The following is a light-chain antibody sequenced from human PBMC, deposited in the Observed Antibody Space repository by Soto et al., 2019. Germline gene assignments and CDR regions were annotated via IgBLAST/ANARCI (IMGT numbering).Light chain of an antibody. CDR2: EVS. V-gene: IGLV2-8*01. CDR1: SSDVGGYNY. J-gene: IGLJ3*02. CDR3: SSYAGSNNLGV. Sequence: QSVLTQPPSAYGSRGQSVTISCTGTSSDVGGYNYVSWYQQHPGKAPKLMIYEVSKRPSGVPDRFSGSKSGNTASLTVSGLQPEDEADYYCSSYAGSNNLGVFGGGTELTVL.